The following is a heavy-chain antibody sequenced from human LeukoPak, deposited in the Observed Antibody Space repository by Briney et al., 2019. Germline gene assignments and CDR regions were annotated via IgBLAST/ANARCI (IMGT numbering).Heavy chain of an antibody. CDR3: ARDVYYYDSSGIRQAFDY. D-gene: IGHD3-22*01. CDR2: INPTGTTT. J-gene: IGHJ4*02. V-gene: IGHV1-2*06. Sequence: ASVKVSCKASGYTFINNWMHWVRQAPGQGLEWVGLINPTGTTTLYAQKFQGRVTMTRDTSISTAYMELSRLRSDDTAVYYCARDVYYYDSSGIRQAFDYWGQGTLVTVSS. CDR1: GYTFINNW.